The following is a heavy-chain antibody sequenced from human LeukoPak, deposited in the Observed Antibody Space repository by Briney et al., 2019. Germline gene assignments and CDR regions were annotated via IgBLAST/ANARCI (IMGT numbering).Heavy chain of an antibody. J-gene: IGHJ4*02. Sequence: GGSLRLSCAASGFTFSSYAMSWVRQAPGKGLEWVSGISVSGASTSNADPVKGRFTISRDNPTNTLYLQMNSLRAEDTALYYCAIMHPYYDGNGYWVQWGQGTLVTVSS. CDR1: GFTFSSYA. V-gene: IGHV3-23*01. CDR3: AIMHPYYDGNGYWVQ. D-gene: IGHD3-22*01. CDR2: ISVSGAST.